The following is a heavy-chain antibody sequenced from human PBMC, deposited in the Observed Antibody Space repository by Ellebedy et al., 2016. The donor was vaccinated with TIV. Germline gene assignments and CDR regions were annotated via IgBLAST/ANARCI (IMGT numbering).Heavy chain of an antibody. CDR2: INGDGSNI. D-gene: IGHD1-20*01. CDR1: GFTFSSSW. Sequence: GESLKISCAASGFTFSSSWVHWVRQVPGKGLVWVARINGDGSNIGYADSVKGRFTISRDNAKSTLYLQMNRLRAEDTAVYYCARDPNNWNGPFDYWGQGTLVTVSS. CDR3: ARDPNNWNGPFDY. V-gene: IGHV3-74*01. J-gene: IGHJ4*02.